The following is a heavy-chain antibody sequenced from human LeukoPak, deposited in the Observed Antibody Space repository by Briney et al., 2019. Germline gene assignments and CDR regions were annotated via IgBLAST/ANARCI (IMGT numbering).Heavy chain of an antibody. J-gene: IGHJ4*02. Sequence: SETLSLTCTVSGGSISSYYWSWIRQPPGKGLEWIGYIYYTGSTNYNPSLKSRVTISVDTSKNQFSLKLSSVTAADTAVYYCARGRVVTDDYYGSGSLYYFDYWGQGTLVTVSS. D-gene: IGHD3-10*01. CDR2: IYYTGST. CDR3: ARGRVVTDDYYGSGSLYYFDY. CDR1: GGSISSYY. V-gene: IGHV4-59*01.